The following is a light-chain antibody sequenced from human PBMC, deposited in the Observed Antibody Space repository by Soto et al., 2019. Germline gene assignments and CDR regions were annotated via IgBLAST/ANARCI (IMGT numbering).Light chain of an antibody. CDR3: CSYADIYTRV. Sequence: QSALTQPRSVSESPGQSVTISCTGTTSDVGGYNYVSWYQQHPGKAPKLMIYDVNKRPSGVPDRFSGSKSGNTASLTISGLQAEDEADYYCCSYADIYTRVFGGGTKLTVL. J-gene: IGLJ3*02. CDR1: TSDVGGYNY. V-gene: IGLV2-11*01. CDR2: DVN.